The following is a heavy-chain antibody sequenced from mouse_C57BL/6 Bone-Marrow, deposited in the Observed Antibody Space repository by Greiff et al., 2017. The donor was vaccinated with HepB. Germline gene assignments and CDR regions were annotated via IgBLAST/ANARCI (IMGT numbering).Heavy chain of an antibody. CDR2: IWRGGST. D-gene: IGHD1-1*01. V-gene: IGHV2-5*01. CDR1: GFSLTSYG. J-gene: IGHJ3*01. CDR3: AISPYYYGSSPFAY. Sequence: VQRVESGPGLVQPSQSLSITCTVSGFSLTSYGVHWVRQSPGKGLEWLGVIWRGGSTDYNAAFMSRLSITKDNSKSQVFVKMNSLQADDTAIYYCAISPYYYGSSPFAYWGQGTLVTVSA.